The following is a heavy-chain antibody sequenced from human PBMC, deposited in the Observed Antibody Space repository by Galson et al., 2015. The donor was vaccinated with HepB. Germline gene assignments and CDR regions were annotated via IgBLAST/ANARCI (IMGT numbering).Heavy chain of an antibody. V-gene: IGHV3-15*01. Sequence: SLRLSCAASGFTFSNAWMSWVRQAPGKGLEWVGRIKSKTDGGTTDYAAPVKGRFTISRDDSKNTLYLQMNSLKTEDTAVYYCTTGGVRWAYYYDSSGYLYWGQGTLVTVSS. CDR3: TTGGVRWAYYYDSSGYLY. D-gene: IGHD3-22*01. CDR2: IKSKTDGGTT. CDR1: GFTFSNAW. J-gene: IGHJ4*02.